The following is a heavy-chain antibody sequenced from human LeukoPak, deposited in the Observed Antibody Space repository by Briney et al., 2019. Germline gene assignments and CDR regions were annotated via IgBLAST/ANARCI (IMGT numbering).Heavy chain of an antibody. D-gene: IGHD5-12*01. J-gene: IGHJ4*02. CDR1: GFTFSSFA. Sequence: GGSLRLSCAASGFTFSSFAMSWVRQAPGKGLEWVSAISGSGGSAYYADSVKGRFTISRDNSKNTLYLQMNSLRAEDTVVYYCAKDLPYSGWDELGYWGQGTLVTVSS. V-gene: IGHV3-23*01. CDR3: AKDLPYSGWDELGY. CDR2: ISGSGGSA.